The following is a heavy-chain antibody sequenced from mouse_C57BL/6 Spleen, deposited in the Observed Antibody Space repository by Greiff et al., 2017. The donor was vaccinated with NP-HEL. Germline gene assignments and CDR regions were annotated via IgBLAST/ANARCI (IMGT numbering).Heavy chain of an antibody. D-gene: IGHD1-1*01. CDR1: GYTFTDYE. J-gene: IGHJ3*01. CDR2: IDPETGGT. CDR3: TRTLNYYGSSYWFAY. Sequence: VQLQQSGAELVRPGASVTLSCKASGYTFTDYEMHWVKQTPVHGLEWIGAIDPETGGTAYNQKFKGKAILTADKSSSTAYMELRRLTSEDSAVYYCTRTLNYYGSSYWFAYWGQGTLVTVSA. V-gene: IGHV1-15*01.